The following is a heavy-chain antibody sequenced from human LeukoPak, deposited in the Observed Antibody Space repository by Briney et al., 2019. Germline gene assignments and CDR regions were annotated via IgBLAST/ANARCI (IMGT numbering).Heavy chain of an antibody. CDR2: IYYSGST. J-gene: IGHJ4*02. D-gene: IGHD5-12*01. Sequence: SETLSLTCTVSGGSISSGDYYWSWIRQPPGKGLEWIGYIYYSGSTYYNPSLKSRVTISVDTSKNQFSLKLSSVTAADTAVYYCAREGVIVATLDYWGQGTLVTVSS. CDR3: AREGVIVATLDY. CDR1: GGSISSGDYY. V-gene: IGHV4-30-4*01.